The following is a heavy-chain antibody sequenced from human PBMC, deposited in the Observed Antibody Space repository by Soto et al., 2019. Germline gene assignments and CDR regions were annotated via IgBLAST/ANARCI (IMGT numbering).Heavy chain of an antibody. CDR2: ITSNGGNT. D-gene: IGHD2-21*01. CDR1: GFTFSSYA. V-gene: IGHV3-64*01. J-gene: IGHJ6*02. CDR3: ARRIPFGYGMDV. Sequence: EVQLVESGGGLVQPGGSLRLSCAASGFTFSSYAMHWVRQAPGKGLEYVSAITSNGGNTDYARSVKGSFTISRDNSKNTLDLQMGSLRAEDMAVYYCARRIPFGYGMDVWGQGTTVSVSS.